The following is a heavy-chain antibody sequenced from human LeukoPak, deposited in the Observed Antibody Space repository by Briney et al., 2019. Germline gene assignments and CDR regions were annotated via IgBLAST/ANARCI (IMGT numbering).Heavy chain of an antibody. Sequence: GGSLRLSCAASGFTFGSYWMHWVRQAPGKGLVWVSRINTDGSFTNYADSVKGRFTISRDNAKNTLYLKMNSLRAEDTAVYYCARAVNSASKSDYWGQGTLVTVSS. CDR2: INTDGSFT. D-gene: IGHD2-2*01. CDR3: ARAVNSASKSDY. CDR1: GFTFGSYW. J-gene: IGHJ4*02. V-gene: IGHV3-74*01.